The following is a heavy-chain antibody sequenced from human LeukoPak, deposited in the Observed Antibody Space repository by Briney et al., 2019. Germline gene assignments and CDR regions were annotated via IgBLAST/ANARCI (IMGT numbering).Heavy chain of an antibody. CDR3: ARGTLGYCSSTSCYENYYGMDV. J-gene: IGHJ6*02. CDR1: GFTFSSYS. D-gene: IGHD2-2*03. V-gene: IGHV3-21*01. CDR2: ISSSSSYI. Sequence: PGGSLRLSCAASGFTFSSYSMNWVRQAPGKGLEWVSSISSSSSYIYYADSVKGRFTISRDNAKNSLYLQMNSLRAEDTAVYYCARGTLGYCSSTSCYENYYGMDVWGQGTTVTVSS.